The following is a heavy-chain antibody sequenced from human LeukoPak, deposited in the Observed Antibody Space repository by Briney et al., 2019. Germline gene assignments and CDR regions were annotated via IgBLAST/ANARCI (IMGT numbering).Heavy chain of an antibody. CDR3: ARSASGSLDAFDI. V-gene: IGHV3-11*06. CDR1: GFTFSDYY. J-gene: IGHJ3*02. Sequence: GGSPRLSCAASGFTFSDYYMSWIRQAPGKGLEWVSYISSSSSYTNYADSVKGRFTISRDNAKNSLYLQMNSLRAEDTAVYYCARSASGSLDAFDIWGQGTMVTVSS. CDR2: ISSSSSYT.